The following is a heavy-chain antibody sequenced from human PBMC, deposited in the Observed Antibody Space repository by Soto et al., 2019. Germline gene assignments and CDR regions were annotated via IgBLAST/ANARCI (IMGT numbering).Heavy chain of an antibody. CDR1: GYTFSTSG. J-gene: IGHJ6*02. D-gene: IGHD2-15*01. CDR2: ISTYNGDT. V-gene: IGHV1-18*01. CDR3: ARAGAAPYYYYGMEV. Sequence: QVQLVQSGAEVRKPGASVKVSCKDSGYTFSTSGMSWLRQAPGQGLEWMGWISTYNGDTKDAPKFQDRVTMTSDTSRSTGYMELRSLRSDDTAVYYCARAGAAPYYYYGMEVWGQGTRVTVSS.